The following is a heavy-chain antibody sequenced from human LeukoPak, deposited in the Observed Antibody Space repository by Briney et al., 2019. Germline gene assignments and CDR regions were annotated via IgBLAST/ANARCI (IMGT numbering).Heavy chain of an antibody. D-gene: IGHD6-19*01. CDR2: INPNSGGT. V-gene: IGHV1-2*04. CDR1: GYTFTGYY. Sequence: ASMKVSCKASGYTFTGYYMHWVRQAPGQGLEWMGWINPNSGGTNYAQKFQGWVTMTRDTSISTAYMELSRLRSDDTAVYYCARERPVGTAVAGPFDYWGQGTLVTVSS. CDR3: ARERPVGTAVAGPFDY. J-gene: IGHJ4*02.